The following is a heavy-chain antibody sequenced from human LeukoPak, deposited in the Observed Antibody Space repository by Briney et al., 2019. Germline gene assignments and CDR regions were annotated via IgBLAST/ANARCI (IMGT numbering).Heavy chain of an antibody. D-gene: IGHD1-14*01. Sequence: SETLSLTCSVSGGSISSSTYYWGWIRQPPGKGLEWIGSIYYSGSTYYNPSLKSRVTISVDTSKNQFSLKLSSVTAADTAVYYCARDLLNHIEPCYYMDVWGKGTTVTVSS. V-gene: IGHV4-39*07. CDR3: ARDLLNHIEPCYYMDV. J-gene: IGHJ6*03. CDR2: IYYSGST. CDR1: GGSISSSTYY.